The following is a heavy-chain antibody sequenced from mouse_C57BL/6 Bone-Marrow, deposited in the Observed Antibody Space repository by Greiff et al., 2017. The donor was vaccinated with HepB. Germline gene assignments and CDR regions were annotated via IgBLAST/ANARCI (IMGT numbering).Heavy chain of an antibody. J-gene: IGHJ2*01. CDR3: ARGDSSGSLYFDY. V-gene: IGHV5-12*01. D-gene: IGHD3-2*02. Sequence: EVKVVGAGGGLLQPGGSLKLSSAASGFTFSDFYMFLVRHTPEKRRVGVAYTSNGGGSTYYPDTVKGRFTISRDNANNALYLQMSRLQSEDTAMYYCARGDSSGSLYFDYWGQGTTLTVSS. CDR1: GFTFSDFY. CDR2: TSNGGGST.